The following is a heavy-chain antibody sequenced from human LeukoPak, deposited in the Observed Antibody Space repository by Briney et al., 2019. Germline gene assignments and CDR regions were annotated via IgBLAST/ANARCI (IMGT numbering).Heavy chain of an antibody. V-gene: IGHV4-59*08. J-gene: IGHJ4*02. Sequence: PSETLSLTCTVSGGSISGYYWTWIRQPPGKGLEWIGYIYYSGSTNYNPSLKSRVTISVDTSKNQFSLKLSSVTAADTAVYYCARSDGGYYFDYWGQGTLVTVSS. CDR3: ARSDGGYYFDY. D-gene: IGHD3-16*01. CDR1: GGSISGYY. CDR2: IYYSGST.